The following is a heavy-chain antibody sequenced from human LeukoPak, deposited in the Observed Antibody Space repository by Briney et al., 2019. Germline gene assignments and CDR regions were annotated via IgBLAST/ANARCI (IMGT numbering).Heavy chain of an antibody. D-gene: IGHD3-3*01. CDR3: ARELGDPVLRFLEWLPDAFDT. CDR2: ISYDGSSE. CDR1: GFTFGTFG. V-gene: IGHV3-30*03. Sequence: PGGSLRLSCAAAGFTFGTFGTHWVRQAPGKGLEWVAFISYDGSSEYDADSVKGRFTISRDNSENTVYLQMNSLRAEDTAVYYCARELGDPVLRFLEWLPDAFDTWGQGTMVTVSS. J-gene: IGHJ3*02.